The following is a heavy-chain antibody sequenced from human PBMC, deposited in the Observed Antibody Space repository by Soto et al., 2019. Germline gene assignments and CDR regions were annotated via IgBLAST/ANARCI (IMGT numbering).Heavy chain of an antibody. CDR2: ISAYNGNT. D-gene: IGHD1-26*01. J-gene: IGHJ4*02. Sequence: QVQLVQSGAEVKKHGASVKVSCKASGYTFTGYGITWVRQAPGQGLEWMGWISAYNGNTNDAHKLQSRVTMTTDAAPSTADMERRSLRSDDTAVYYCSSAGSEYCGSDDYWGQGTLVTVSS. CDR3: SSAGSEYCGSDDY. CDR1: GYTFTGYG. V-gene: IGHV1-18*01.